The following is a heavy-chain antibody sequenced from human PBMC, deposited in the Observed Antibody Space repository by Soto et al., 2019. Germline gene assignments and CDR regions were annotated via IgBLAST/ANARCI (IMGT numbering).Heavy chain of an antibody. V-gene: IGHV3-66*01. D-gene: IGHD6-6*01. Sequence: EVQLVESGGGLVQPGGSLRLSCAASGFTVSSNYMSWVRQAPGKGLEWVSVIYSGGSTYYADSVKGRFTISRDNSKNTLYLQMNSLRAEDTAVYYCARERLAARCWLDYWGQGTLVTVSS. J-gene: IGHJ4*02. CDR3: ARERLAARCWLDY. CDR2: IYSGGST. CDR1: GFTVSSNY.